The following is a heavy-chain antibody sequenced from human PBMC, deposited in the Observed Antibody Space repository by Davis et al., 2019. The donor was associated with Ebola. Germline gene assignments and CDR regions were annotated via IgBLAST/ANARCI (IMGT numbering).Heavy chain of an antibody. D-gene: IGHD2-2*01. CDR2: IRFDGSHK. Sequence: GESLKISCAASGFTFSSYGMHWVRQAPGKGLEWAAVIRFDGSHKYYADSVKGRFTISRDNAKNTLYLQMNSLSAEDTAVYYCATDPQRTLRLYGMDDWGQGTTVTVSS. CDR1: GFTFSSYG. V-gene: IGHV3-33*03. CDR3: ATDPQRTLRLYGMDD. J-gene: IGHJ6*02.